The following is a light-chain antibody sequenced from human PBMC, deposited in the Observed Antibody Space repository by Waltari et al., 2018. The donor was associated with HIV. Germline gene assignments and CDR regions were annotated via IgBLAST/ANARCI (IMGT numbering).Light chain of an antibody. CDR1: SSNIGSNY. CDR3: GTWDSSLSAYVV. Sequence: QSVLTQPPSVSAAPGQKVTIPCPGRSSNIGSNYVSWYQQLPGTAPKLLIYDNNKRPSGIPDRFSGSKSGTSATLGITGLQTGDEADYYCGTWDSSLSAYVVFGGGTKLTVL. J-gene: IGLJ2*01. CDR2: DNN. V-gene: IGLV1-51*01.